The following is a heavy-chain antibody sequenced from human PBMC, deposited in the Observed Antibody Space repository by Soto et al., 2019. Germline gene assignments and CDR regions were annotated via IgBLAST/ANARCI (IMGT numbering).Heavy chain of an antibody. V-gene: IGHV3-33*01. CDR2: IWSDGKKE. CDR1: GFPFWHYG. CDR3: ARDRDGGWFHMDV. J-gene: IGHJ6*02. D-gene: IGHD6-19*01. Sequence: QVQLVESGGGVVQPGRSLRLSCVGSGFPFWHYGMHWVRQAPGKGLEWVAVIWSDGKKESYADFVKGRFAISRDNFKDTWYPQRNSLRAVDTAVYYCARDRDGGWFHMDVWGQGTTVTVSS.